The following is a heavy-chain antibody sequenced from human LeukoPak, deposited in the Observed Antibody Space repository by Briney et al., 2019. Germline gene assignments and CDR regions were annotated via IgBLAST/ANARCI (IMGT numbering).Heavy chain of an antibody. D-gene: IGHD4-17*01. CDR1: GGSISSGSYY. V-gene: IGHV4-61*01. CDR3: ARARYGDQPAFDI. Sequence: SQTLSLTCTVSGGSISSGSYYWSWIRQPPGKGLEWIGYIYYSGSTNYNPSLKSRVTISVDTSKNQFSLKLSSVTAADTAVYYCARARYGDQPAFDIWGQGTMVTVSS. CDR2: IYYSGST. J-gene: IGHJ3*02.